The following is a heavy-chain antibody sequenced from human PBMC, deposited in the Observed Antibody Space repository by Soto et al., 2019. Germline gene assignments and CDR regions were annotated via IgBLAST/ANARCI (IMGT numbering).Heavy chain of an antibody. CDR2: INHSGST. CDR1: GGSFSGYY. CDR3: ARGRGSGWYGNWFDP. D-gene: IGHD6-19*01. J-gene: IGHJ5*02. V-gene: IGHV4-34*01. Sequence: SETLSLTCAVYGGSFSGYYWSWIRQPPGKGLGWIGEINHSGSTNYNPSLKSRVTISVDTSKNQFSLKLSSVTAADTAVYYCARGRGSGWYGNWFDPWGQGTLVTVSS.